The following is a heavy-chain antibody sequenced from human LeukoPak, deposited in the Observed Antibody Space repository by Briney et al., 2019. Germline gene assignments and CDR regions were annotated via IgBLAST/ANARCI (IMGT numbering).Heavy chain of an antibody. CDR1: GFTFSDYY. D-gene: IGHD6-13*01. CDR2: ISSSGSTI. CDR3: ARDYSSSWYNWFDP. V-gene: IGHV3-11*01. Sequence: GGSLRLSCAASGFTFSDYYMSWIRQAPGKGLEWVSYISSSGSTIYYADSVKGRFTISRDNAKNSLYLQMNSLRAEDTAVYYCARDYSSSWYNWFDPWGQGTLVTVSS. J-gene: IGHJ5*02.